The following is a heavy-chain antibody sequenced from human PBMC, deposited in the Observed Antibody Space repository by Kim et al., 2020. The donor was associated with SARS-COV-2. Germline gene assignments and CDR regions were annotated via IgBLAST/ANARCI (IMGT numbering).Heavy chain of an antibody. D-gene: IGHD2-15*01. CDR3: ARYTVVTPSGFDY. Sequence: SYAQKFQGRVTMTRDTSTSTVYMELSSLRSEDTAVYYCARYTVVTPSGFDYWGQGTLVTVSS. V-gene: IGHV1-46*01. J-gene: IGHJ4*02.